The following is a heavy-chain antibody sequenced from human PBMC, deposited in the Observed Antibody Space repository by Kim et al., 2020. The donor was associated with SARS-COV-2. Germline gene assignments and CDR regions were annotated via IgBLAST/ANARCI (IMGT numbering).Heavy chain of an antibody. CDR2: ISHDGRDR. CDR3: AKDRAGSGCFDY. J-gene: IGHJ4*02. D-gene: IGHD6-19*01. Sequence: GGSLRLSCTTSGFTFTTYAMRWVRQTPGKGLEWVAVISHDGRDRYYADSVKGRFNFSRDNSKNTVYLQMNSLSAEDTAVYYCAKDRAGSGCFDYWGQGTL. CDR1: GFTFTTYA. V-gene: IGHV3-30*18.